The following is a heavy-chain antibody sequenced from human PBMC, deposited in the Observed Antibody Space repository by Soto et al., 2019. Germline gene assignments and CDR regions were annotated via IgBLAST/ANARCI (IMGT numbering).Heavy chain of an antibody. CDR2: LGGNGFTT. D-gene: IGHD2-2*01. J-gene: IGHJ6*03. V-gene: IGHV3-23*01. Sequence: EVQLLESGGGLVQPGGSLRLSCVVSGFTFGSYAMSWVRQAPEKGPEWVAILGGNGFTTYYADSVKGRFTISGDKSKSTLLLQMNSLRADDTGVYYSAKALRLSLNFFYYMDVWGRGTAVTVSS. CDR1: GFTFGSYA. CDR3: AKALRLSLNFFYYMDV.